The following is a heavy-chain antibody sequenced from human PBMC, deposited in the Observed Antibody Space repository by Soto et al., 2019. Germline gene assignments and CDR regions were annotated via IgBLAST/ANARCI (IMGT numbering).Heavy chain of an antibody. CDR1: GGSISSYY. D-gene: IGHD3-22*01. J-gene: IGHJ4*02. Sequence: SETLSLTCTVSGGSISSYYWSWIRQPPGKGLEWIGYIYYSGSTNYSPSLKSRVTISVDTSKNQFSLKLSSVTAADTAVYYCARSWSSGYYLNFDYWGQGTLVTVSS. CDR3: ARSWSSGYYLNFDY. V-gene: IGHV4-59*01. CDR2: IYYSGST.